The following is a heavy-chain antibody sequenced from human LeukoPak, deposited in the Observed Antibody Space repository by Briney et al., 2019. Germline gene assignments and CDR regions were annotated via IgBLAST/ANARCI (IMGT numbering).Heavy chain of an antibody. Sequence: GGSLRLSCAASGFTFSSYDMHWVRQAPGKGLEWVAVISYDGSNKYYADSVKGRFTISRDNSKNTLYLQMNSLRAEDTAVYYCAKAMIVVVISAFDIWGQGTMVTVSS. V-gene: IGHV3-30*04. CDR3: AKAMIVVVISAFDI. J-gene: IGHJ3*02. CDR2: ISYDGSNK. CDR1: GFTFSSYD. D-gene: IGHD3-22*01.